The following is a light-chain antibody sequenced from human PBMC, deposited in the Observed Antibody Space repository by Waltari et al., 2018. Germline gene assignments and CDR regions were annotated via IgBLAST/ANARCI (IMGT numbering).Light chain of an antibody. CDR2: DAS. J-gene: IGKJ1*01. CDR3: QQRTTWWT. CDR1: QSVGIY. Sequence: EVVLTQSPATLSLSPGERATLSCMASQSVGIYLAWYQQKPGQTPRRLMYDASTRATGTPARFSGSGSGTDFTLTISSLEPDDSAVYYCQQRTTWWTFGQGTKVEIK. V-gene: IGKV3-11*01.